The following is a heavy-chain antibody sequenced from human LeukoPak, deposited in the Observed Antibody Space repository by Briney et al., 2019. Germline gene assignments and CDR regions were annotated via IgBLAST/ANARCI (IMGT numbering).Heavy chain of an antibody. D-gene: IGHD3-9*01. CDR3: ARTTGYYWDPFDT. CDR1: GGSISSGDYY. V-gene: IGHV4-30-4*08. CDR2: IYYSGST. J-gene: IGHJ5*02. Sequence: RPSQTLSLTCTVSGGSISSGDYYWSWIRQPPGKGLEWIGYIYYSGSTYYNPYLKSRVTISVDTSKNQFSLKLSSVTAADTAVYYCARTTGYYWDPFDTWGQGTLVTVSS.